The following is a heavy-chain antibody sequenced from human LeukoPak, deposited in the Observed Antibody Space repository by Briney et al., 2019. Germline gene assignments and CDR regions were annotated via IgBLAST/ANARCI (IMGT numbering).Heavy chain of an antibody. CDR3: ARDGPLAITMVRGAHNY. V-gene: IGHV1-18*01. J-gene: IGHJ4*02. D-gene: IGHD3-10*01. CDR1: GYTFTSYG. CDR2: ICAYNGNT. Sequence: ASVKVSCKASGYTFTSYGISWVRQAPGQGLEWMGWICAYNGNTNYAQKLQGRVTMTTDTSTSTAYMELRSLRSDDTAVYYCARDGPLAITMVRGAHNYWGQGTLVTVSS.